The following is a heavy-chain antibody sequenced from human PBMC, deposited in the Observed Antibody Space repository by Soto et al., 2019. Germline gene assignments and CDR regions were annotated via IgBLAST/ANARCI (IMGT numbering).Heavy chain of an antibody. CDR3: AKDQVYCGGDCYAEDY. J-gene: IGHJ4*02. CDR2: ISYDGSNK. V-gene: IGHV3-30*18. CDR1: GFTFSSYG. D-gene: IGHD2-21*02. Sequence: GSLRLSCAASGFTFSSYGMHWVRQAPGKGLEWVAVISYDGSNKYYADSVKGRFTISRDNSKNTLYLQMNSLRAEDTAVYYCAKDQVYCGGDCYAEDYWGQGT.